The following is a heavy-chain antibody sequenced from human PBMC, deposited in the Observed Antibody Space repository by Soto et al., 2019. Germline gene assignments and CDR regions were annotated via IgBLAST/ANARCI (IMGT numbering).Heavy chain of an antibody. CDR1: GFTVSSNY. CDR3: ARSGHYYGWGSSGMDV. D-gene: IGHD3-10*01. CDR2: IYSGGST. J-gene: IGHJ6*02. V-gene: IGHV3-53*04. Sequence: EVQLVESGGGLVQPGGSLRLSCAASGFTVSSNYMSWVRQAPGKGLEWVSVIYSGGSTYYADSVKGRFTISRHNSKNTLYLQMNSLRAEDTAVYYCARSGHYYGWGSSGMDVWGQGTTVTVSS.